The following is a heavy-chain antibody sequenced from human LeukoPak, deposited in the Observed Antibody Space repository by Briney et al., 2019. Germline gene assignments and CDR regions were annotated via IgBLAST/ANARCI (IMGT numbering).Heavy chain of an antibody. J-gene: IGHJ4*02. D-gene: IGHD1-26*01. V-gene: IGHV1-69*05. CDR3: ARGVGATMPHYFDY. CDR2: IIPIFGTA. CDR1: GGTFSSYA. Sequence: SVKVSCKASGGTFSSYAISWVRQAPGQGLEWMVRIIPIFGTANYAQKFQGRVTITTDESTGTAYMELSSLRSEDTAVYYCARGVGATMPHYFDYCGQRTLVTVSS.